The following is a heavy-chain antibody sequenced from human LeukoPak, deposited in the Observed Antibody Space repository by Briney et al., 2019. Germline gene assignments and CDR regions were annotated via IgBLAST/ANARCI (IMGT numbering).Heavy chain of an antibody. J-gene: IGHJ4*02. CDR1: GFTFSGSA. CDR3: TRQTLTGYPDY. CDR2: IRSKANSYAT. V-gene: IGHV3-73*01. Sequence: GGSLRLSCAASGFTFSGSAMHWVRQAPGKGLEWVGRIRSKANSYATAYAASVKGRFTISRDDSKNTAYLQMNSLKTEDTAVYYCTRQTLTGYPDYWGQGTLVTVSS. D-gene: IGHD3-9*01.